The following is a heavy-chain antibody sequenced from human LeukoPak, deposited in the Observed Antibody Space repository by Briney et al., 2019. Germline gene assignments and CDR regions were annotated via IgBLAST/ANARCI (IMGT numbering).Heavy chain of an antibody. V-gene: IGHV3-23*01. Sequence: GGSLRLSCAASGFTFSSYAMSWVRQAPGKGLEWVSAISSRGTSTYYADSVKGRFTISRDNSKNTLYLQMNSLRADDTAVYYRARDSSGWYSYYWGQGTLVTVSS. CDR2: ISSRGTST. CDR3: ARDSSGWYSYY. J-gene: IGHJ4*02. CDR1: GFTFSSYA. D-gene: IGHD6-19*01.